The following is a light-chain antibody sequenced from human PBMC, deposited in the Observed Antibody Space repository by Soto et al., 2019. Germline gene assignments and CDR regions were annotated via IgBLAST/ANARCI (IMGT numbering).Light chain of an antibody. CDR2: KAS. Sequence: DIQMTQSPSTLSASIGDRVTITCRASQSISSWLAWYQQKPGKAPKLLIYKASILESGVPSRFSGSGSGTEFSLAISSLQPEDFATYYCQQYNPYWTFAQGTKVEIK. CDR3: QQYNPYWT. V-gene: IGKV1-5*03. J-gene: IGKJ1*01. CDR1: QSISSW.